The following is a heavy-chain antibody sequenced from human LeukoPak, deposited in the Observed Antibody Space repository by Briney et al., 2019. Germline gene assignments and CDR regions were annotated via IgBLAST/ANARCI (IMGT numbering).Heavy chain of an antibody. Sequence: GGSLRLSCTASGFTFSDSYMTWIRQAPGKGLEWVSAISGSGGSTYYADSVKGRFTISRDNSKNTLYLQMNSLRAEDTAVYYCAKVRYFDWDTFDYWGQGTLVTVSS. V-gene: IGHV3-23*01. CDR2: ISGSGGST. CDR1: GFTFSDSY. J-gene: IGHJ4*02. CDR3: AKVRYFDWDTFDY. D-gene: IGHD3-9*01.